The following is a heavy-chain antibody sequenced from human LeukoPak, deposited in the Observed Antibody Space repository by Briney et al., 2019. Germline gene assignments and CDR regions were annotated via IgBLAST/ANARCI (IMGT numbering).Heavy chain of an antibody. CDR2: INTDGSST. Sequence: GGSLRLSCAASGFTFSSCWMHWVRQAPGKGLVWVSRINTDGSSTSYADSVKGRFTISRDNAKNTLYLQMNSLRADDTAVYYCARGPYYYDSSGYYYDWGQGTLVTVSS. J-gene: IGHJ1*01. V-gene: IGHV3-74*01. D-gene: IGHD3-22*01. CDR3: ARGPYYYDSSGYYYD. CDR1: GFTFSSCW.